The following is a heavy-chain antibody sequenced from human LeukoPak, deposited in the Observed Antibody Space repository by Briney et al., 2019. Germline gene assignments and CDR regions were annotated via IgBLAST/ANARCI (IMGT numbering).Heavy chain of an antibody. V-gene: IGHV3-23*01. D-gene: IGHD3-10*01. CDR2: ISGSGSST. Sequence: GGSLRLSCAASGFTFSICAMNWVRQAPGKGLEWVSGISGSGSSTYYADSVKGRFTISRDSSKDTVYLQMNSLRAEDTAIYYCAKADGSYKTLIDYWGQGTLVTVSS. J-gene: IGHJ4*02. CDR3: AKADGSYKTLIDY. CDR1: GFTFSICA.